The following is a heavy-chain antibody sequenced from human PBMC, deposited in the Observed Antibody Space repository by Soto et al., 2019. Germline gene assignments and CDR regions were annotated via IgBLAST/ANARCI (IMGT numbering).Heavy chain of an antibody. CDR1: GFTFSACA. V-gene: IGHV3-30*18. Sequence: QVQLVESGGGVVQPGRSQRLSWAASGFTFSACAMHWVRQSPGKGLEWVAVISSDGSNYDYEDSVKGRFTISRDNSKHTLYLQMDSLRAEDTAVYYCAKEVGTAMTAITNWPFDLWGRGTMVTVSS. D-gene: IGHD2-21*02. CDR3: AKEVGTAMTAITNWPFDL. J-gene: IGHJ2*01. CDR2: ISSDGSNY.